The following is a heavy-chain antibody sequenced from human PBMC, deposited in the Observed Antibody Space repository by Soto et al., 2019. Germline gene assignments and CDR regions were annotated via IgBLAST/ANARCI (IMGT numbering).Heavy chain of an antibody. CDR2: LIPVLGTS. J-gene: IGHJ6*02. V-gene: IGHV1-69*01. Sequence: QVQLVQSGAEVKKPGSSVKVSCRASGDSFSNYAVNWLRQAPGRGLEWMGGLIPVLGTSNYAEKFQGRLTITADESKSTDSMELSSITSEDTAVYYCARAVRTGFYGIDVWGQGTTVSVSS. CDR1: GDSFSNYA. CDR3: ARAVRTGFYGIDV.